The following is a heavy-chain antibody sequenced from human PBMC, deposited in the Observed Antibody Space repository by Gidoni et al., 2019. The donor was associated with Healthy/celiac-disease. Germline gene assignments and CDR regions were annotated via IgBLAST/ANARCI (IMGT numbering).Heavy chain of an antibody. J-gene: IGHJ4*02. CDR3: ARTGYSGSQGDY. CDR1: GFTFSSYA. Sequence: EVQLLESGGGLVQPGGSLRLSCAASGFTFSSYAMSWVRQAPGKGLEWVSAISGSGGSTYYADSVKGRFTISRDNSKNTLYLQMNSLRAEDTAVYYCARTGYSGSQGDYWGQGTLVTVSS. V-gene: IGHV3-23*01. D-gene: IGHD1-26*01. CDR2: ISGSGGST.